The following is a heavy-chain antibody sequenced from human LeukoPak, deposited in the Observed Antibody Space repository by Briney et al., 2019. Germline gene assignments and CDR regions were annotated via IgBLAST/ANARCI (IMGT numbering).Heavy chain of an antibody. CDR2: IRSDGSNK. J-gene: IGHJ4*02. D-gene: IGHD2-2*01. CDR1: GFTFSIHG. Sequence: GGSLRLSCAASGFTFSIHGMHWVRQAPGKGLEWAAFIRSDGSNKYYAESVKGRFTMSRDNSKNMLYLQMNSLTPEDTAVYYCARSPIVVVPAASDQPVGYWGQGTLVTVSS. V-gene: IGHV3-30*02. CDR3: ARSPIVVVPAASDQPVGY.